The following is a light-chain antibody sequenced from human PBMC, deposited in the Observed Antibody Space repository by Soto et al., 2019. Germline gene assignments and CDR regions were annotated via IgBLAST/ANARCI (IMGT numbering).Light chain of an antibody. CDR2: GTS. CDR1: QSVSSSY. CDR3: QQYGSSPLYT. V-gene: IGKV3-20*01. Sequence: EIVLTQSPGTLSLSPGERATLSCRASQSVSSSYLAWYQQKPGQAPRLLIYGTSSRATGIPDRFSGSGSGTDFTLTISRLELEDFAVYYCQQYGSSPLYTFGQGTNLEIK. J-gene: IGKJ2*01.